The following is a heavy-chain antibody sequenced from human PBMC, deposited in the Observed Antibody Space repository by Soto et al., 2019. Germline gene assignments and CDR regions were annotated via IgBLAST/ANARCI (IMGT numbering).Heavy chain of an antibody. CDR2: MNPNSGNT. D-gene: IGHD1-26*01. CDR3: ARERSSGAFDI. CDR1: GYTFTSYD. Sequence: QVQLVQSGAEVKKPGASVKVSCKTSGYTFTSYDINWVRQATGQGLEWMGWMNPNSGNTAYAQKFQGRVTMTRNTSISTAYMELSSLGYEDTAVYYWARERSSGAFDIWGQGTMVTVSS. J-gene: IGHJ3*02. V-gene: IGHV1-8*01.